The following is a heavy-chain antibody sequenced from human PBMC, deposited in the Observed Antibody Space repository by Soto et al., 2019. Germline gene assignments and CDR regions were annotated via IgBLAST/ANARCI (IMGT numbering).Heavy chain of an antibody. Sequence: QVQLVESGGGVVQPGRSLRLSCAASGFTFSSYGMHWVRQAPGKGLEWVAVIWYDGSNKYYADSVKGRFTISRDNSKNTLYLQMNSLRAEDTAVYYCARDLGYGDYKGIDAFDIWGQGTMVTVSS. CDR3: ARDLGYGDYKGIDAFDI. J-gene: IGHJ3*02. V-gene: IGHV3-33*01. CDR2: IWYDGSNK. D-gene: IGHD4-17*01. CDR1: GFTFSSYG.